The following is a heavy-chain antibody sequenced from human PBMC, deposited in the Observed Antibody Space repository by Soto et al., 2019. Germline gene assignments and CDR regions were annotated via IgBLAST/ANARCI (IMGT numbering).Heavy chain of an antibody. J-gene: IGHJ4*02. Sequence: GGSLRLSCAASGFTFSSYAMSWVRQAPGKGLEWVSAISGSGGSTYYADSVKGRFTISRDNSKNTLYLQMNSLRAEDTAVYYCIEFGESAGFDYWGQGTLVTVSS. CDR3: IEFGESAGFDY. V-gene: IGHV3-23*01. CDR2: ISGSGGST. CDR1: GFTFSSYA. D-gene: IGHD3-10*01.